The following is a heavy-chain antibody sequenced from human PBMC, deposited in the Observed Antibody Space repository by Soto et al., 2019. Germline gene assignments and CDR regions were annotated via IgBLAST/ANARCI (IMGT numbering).Heavy chain of an antibody. CDR2: ISAYNGNT. CDR3: ARVSLGIAVAGTDLYYFDY. D-gene: IGHD6-19*01. Sequence: QVPLVQSGAEVKKPGASVKVSCKASGYTFTSYGISWVRQAPGQGLEWMGWISAYNGNTNYAQKLQGRVTMTTDTSTSTAYMELRSLRSDDTAVYYCARVSLGIAVAGTDLYYFDYWGQGTLVTVSS. CDR1: GYTFTSYG. V-gene: IGHV1-18*01. J-gene: IGHJ4*02.